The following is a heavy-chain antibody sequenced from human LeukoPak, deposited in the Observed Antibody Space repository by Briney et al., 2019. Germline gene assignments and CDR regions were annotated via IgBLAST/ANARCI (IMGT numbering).Heavy chain of an antibody. D-gene: IGHD1-26*01. CDR2: ISGSGGST. Sequence: SGGSLRLSCAASGFTFSSYAMSWVRQAPGKGLEWVSAISGSGGSTYYADSVKGRFTISRDNPKNTLYLQMNSLRAEDTAVYYCAKGLGEGGSFDYWGQGTLVTVSS. CDR1: GFTFSSYA. J-gene: IGHJ4*02. V-gene: IGHV3-23*01. CDR3: AKGLGEGGSFDY.